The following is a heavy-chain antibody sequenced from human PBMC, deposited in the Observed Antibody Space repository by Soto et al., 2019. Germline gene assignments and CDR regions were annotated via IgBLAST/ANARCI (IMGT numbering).Heavy chain of an antibody. D-gene: IGHD6-19*01. J-gene: IGHJ4*02. CDR2: IDWDDDK. V-gene: IGHV2-70*01. CDR1: GFSLSTNGVG. Sequence: SGPTLVNPTQTLTLTCTFSGFSLSTNGVGVGWIRQPPGKALEWLALIDWDDDKYYSTSLKTRLTISKDTSKNQVVLTMTNMDPVDTATYYCARIRSYGAPWLRQYYFDYWGQGTLVTVSS. CDR3: ARIRSYGAPWLRQYYFDY.